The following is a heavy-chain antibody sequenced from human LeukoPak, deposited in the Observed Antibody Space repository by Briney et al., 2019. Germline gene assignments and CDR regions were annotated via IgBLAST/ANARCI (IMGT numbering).Heavy chain of an antibody. V-gene: IGHV3-30-3*01. J-gene: IGHJ4*02. D-gene: IGHD3-3*01. CDR1: GFTFSSYA. CDR3: VRDPILGFPDYFDS. Sequence: GGSLRLSYAASGFTFSSYAMHWVRQAPDKGLECVALMSIDGNTKYYANSVRGRFTVSRDNSKNTVYLQMSSLRVEDTAVYYCVRDPILGFPDYFDSWGQGTLVTVSS. CDR2: MSIDGNTK.